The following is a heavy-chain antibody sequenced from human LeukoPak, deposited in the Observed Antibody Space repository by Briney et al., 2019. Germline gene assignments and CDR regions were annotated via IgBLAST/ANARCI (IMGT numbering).Heavy chain of an antibody. V-gene: IGHV1-69*13. Sequence: SVKVSCKASGGTFSSYAISWVRQAPGQGLEWMGGIIPIFGTANYAQKFQGRVTITADESTSTAYMELSSLRSEDTAVYYCASGNFYDSSGYYPFDYWGQGTLVTVSS. CDR2: IIPIFGTA. D-gene: IGHD3-22*01. CDR1: GGTFSSYA. CDR3: ASGNFYDSSGYYPFDY. J-gene: IGHJ4*02.